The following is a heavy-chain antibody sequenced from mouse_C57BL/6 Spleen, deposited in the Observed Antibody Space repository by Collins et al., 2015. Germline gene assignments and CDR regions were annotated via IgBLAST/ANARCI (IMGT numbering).Heavy chain of an antibody. CDR2: IDPSDSET. CDR3: SRVSKWDEYYFDY. D-gene: IGHD4-1*01. V-gene: IGHV1-52*01. Sequence: QVQLQQPGAEAVRPGSSVKLSCKASGYTFTSYWMHWVKQRPIQGLEWIGNIDPSDSETHYNQEFKDKATLTVDKSSSTAYMQLSNLTSEDSAVYHCSRVSKWDEYYFDYWGQGTTLTVSS. J-gene: IGHJ2*01. CDR1: GYTFTSYW.